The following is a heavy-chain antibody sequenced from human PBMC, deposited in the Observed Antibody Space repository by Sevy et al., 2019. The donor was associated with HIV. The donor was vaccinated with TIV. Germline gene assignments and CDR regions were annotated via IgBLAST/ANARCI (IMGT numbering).Heavy chain of an antibody. D-gene: IGHD2-2*01. J-gene: IGHJ6*02. Sequence: SETLSLTCTVSGGSISSYYWSRIRQPPGKGLEWIGYIYYSRSTNYNPSLKSRVTISVDTSKNQFSLKLSSVTAADTAVYYCARGYCSSTSCYYYYGMDVWGQGTTVTVSS. CDR1: GGSISSYY. V-gene: IGHV4-59*01. CDR3: ARGYCSSTSCYYYYGMDV. CDR2: IYYSRST.